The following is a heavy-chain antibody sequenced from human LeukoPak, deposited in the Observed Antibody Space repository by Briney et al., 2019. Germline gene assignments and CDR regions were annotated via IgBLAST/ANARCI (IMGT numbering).Heavy chain of an antibody. CDR3: TRDPNALDY. CDR2: ISGSGDST. J-gene: IGHJ4*02. V-gene: IGHV3-23*01. CDR1: GFTFSSYA. Sequence: GGSLRLSCAASGFTFSSYAMSWVRQPPGKGLEWVSGISGSGDSTYYADSVKGQFAISRDNSKNTLYLQMNSLRAEDTAVYFCTRDPNALDYWGQGTLVTVSS.